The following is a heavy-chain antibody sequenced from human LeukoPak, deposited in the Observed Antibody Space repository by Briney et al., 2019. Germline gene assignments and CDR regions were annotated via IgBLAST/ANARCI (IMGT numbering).Heavy chain of an antibody. CDR2: VRYDGRDK. CDR1: GFTLSTYG. Sequence: PGGSLRLSCAASGFTLSTYGMHWVRQAPGKGLEWVAFVRYDGRDKYYADSVKGRFTTSRDNSKNTLYLQMNSLRAEDTAVYYCAKSKGPTTVVTPGAFDIWGQGTMVTVSS. V-gene: IGHV3-30*02. D-gene: IGHD4-23*01. J-gene: IGHJ3*02. CDR3: AKSKGPTTVVTPGAFDI.